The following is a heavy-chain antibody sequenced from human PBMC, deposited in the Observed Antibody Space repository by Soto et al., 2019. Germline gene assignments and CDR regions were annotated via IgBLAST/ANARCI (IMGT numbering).Heavy chain of an antibody. CDR3: ARSLGAHYYYYGMDV. D-gene: IGHD1-26*01. Sequence: GGSLRLSCAASGFTFSSYAMHWVRQAPGKGLEWVAVISYDGSNKYYADSVKGRFTISRDNSKNTLYLQMNSLRAEDTAVYYCARSLGAHYYYYGMDVWGQGTTGTVSS. CDR1: GFTFSSYA. J-gene: IGHJ6*02. CDR2: ISYDGSNK. V-gene: IGHV3-30-3*01.